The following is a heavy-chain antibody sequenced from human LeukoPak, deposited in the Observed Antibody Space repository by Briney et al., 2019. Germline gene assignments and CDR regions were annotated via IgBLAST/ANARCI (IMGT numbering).Heavy chain of an antibody. Sequence: PGGSLRLSCAASGFTFSSYAMSWVRQAPGKGLEWVGRIKSKTDGGTTDYAAPVKGRFTISRDDSKNTLYLQMNSLKTEDTAVYYCTTEVVEGDYARGYFDYWGQGTLVTVSS. D-gene: IGHD4-17*01. CDR3: TTEVVEGDYARGYFDY. V-gene: IGHV3-15*01. J-gene: IGHJ4*02. CDR1: GFTFSSYA. CDR2: IKSKTDGGTT.